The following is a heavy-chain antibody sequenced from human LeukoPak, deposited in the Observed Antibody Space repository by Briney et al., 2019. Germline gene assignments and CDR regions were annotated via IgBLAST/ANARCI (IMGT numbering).Heavy chain of an antibody. D-gene: IGHD3-3*01. CDR3: ARDTYGVTIFGVVSPHNWFDP. CDR2: ISSSGSTI. Sequence: GGSLRLSCAASGFTLSDYYMSWIRQAPGKGLEWVSYISSSGSTIYYADSVKGRFTISRDNAKNSLYLQMNSLRAEDTAVYYCARDTYGVTIFGVVSPHNWFDPWGQGTLVTVSS. V-gene: IGHV3-11*04. J-gene: IGHJ5*02. CDR1: GFTLSDYY.